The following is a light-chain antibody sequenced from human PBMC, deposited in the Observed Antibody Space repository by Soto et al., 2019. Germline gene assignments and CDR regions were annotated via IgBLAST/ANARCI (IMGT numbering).Light chain of an antibody. V-gene: IGKV3-20*01. Sequence: EIVWTQSPGTLSLSPGEMATLSCRASQSVSSKYLAWYQQKPGQAPRVLIYGTSIRASGVPERFSGGGSGTDFTLTITRLDPEDFAVYYCQQYGSSLFTFGPGTKVDFK. J-gene: IGKJ3*01. CDR2: GTS. CDR1: QSVSSKY. CDR3: QQYGSSLFT.